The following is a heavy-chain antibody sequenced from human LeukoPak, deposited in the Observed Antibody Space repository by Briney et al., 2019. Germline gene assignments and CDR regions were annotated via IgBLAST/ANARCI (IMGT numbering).Heavy chain of an antibody. V-gene: IGHV3-23*01. CDR1: GFTFSNYA. Sequence: GGSLRLSCAASGFTFSNYAMSWVRQAPGKGLEWVSAISGSGGTTYYADSVKGRFTISRDNSLYLQMNSLRAEDTAVYYCARERGFGQLWGQGALVTVSS. CDR2: ISGSGGTT. D-gene: IGHD3-10*01. J-gene: IGHJ4*02. CDR3: ARERGFGQL.